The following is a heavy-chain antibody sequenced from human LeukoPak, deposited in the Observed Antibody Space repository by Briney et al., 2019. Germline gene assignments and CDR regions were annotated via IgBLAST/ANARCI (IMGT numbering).Heavy chain of an antibody. Sequence: ASVKVSCKASGYTLNIYGISWVRQAPGQGLEWMGGIIPIFGTANYAQKFQGRVTITADESTSTAYMELSSLRSEDTAVYYCARERGSGYYPYYFDYWGQGTLVTVSS. CDR2: IIPIFGTA. J-gene: IGHJ4*02. CDR3: ARERGSGYYPYYFDY. D-gene: IGHD3-22*01. CDR1: GYTLNIYG. V-gene: IGHV1-69*13.